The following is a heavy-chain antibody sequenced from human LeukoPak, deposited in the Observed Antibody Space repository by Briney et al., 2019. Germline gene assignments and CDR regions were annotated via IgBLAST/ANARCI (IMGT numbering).Heavy chain of an antibody. V-gene: IGHV3-7*03. J-gene: IGHJ4*02. D-gene: IGHD5-24*01. Sequence: GGSLRLSCAASGFTLKNYLMSWVRQAPGKGLEWVADIKKDGSEEYYVDSVKGRFTISRDNAKNSLFLQMSSLRAQDTAIYYCARGPFSRDNFDYWGQGTLVTVSS. CDR3: ARGPFSRDNFDY. CDR1: GFTLKNYL. CDR2: IKKDGSEE.